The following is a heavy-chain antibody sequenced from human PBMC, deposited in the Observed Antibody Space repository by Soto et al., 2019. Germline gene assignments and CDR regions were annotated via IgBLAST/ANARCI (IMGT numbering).Heavy chain of an antibody. CDR3: ARDDYGDYVGMDV. V-gene: IGHV4-30-4*01. D-gene: IGHD4-17*01. CDR1: GGSISSGDYY. CDR2: IYYSGST. Sequence: SETLSLTCTVSGGSISSGDYYWSWIRQPPGKGLEWIGYIYYSGSTYYNPSLKSRVTISVDTSKNQFSLKLSSVTAADTAVYYCARDDYGDYVGMDVWGQGTTVTVSS. J-gene: IGHJ6*02.